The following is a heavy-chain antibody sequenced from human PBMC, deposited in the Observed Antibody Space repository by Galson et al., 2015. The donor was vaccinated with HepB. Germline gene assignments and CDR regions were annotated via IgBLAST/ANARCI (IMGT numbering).Heavy chain of an antibody. D-gene: IGHD2-2*01. CDR1: GGSISSSSYY. V-gene: IGHV4-39*01. CDR2: IYYSGST. CDR3: ARGEYCSSTSCYRRPAGYSSSWHYDAFDI. Sequence: ETLSLTCTVSGGSISSSSYYWGWIRQPPGKGLEWIGSIYYSGSTYYNPSLKSRVTISVDTSKNQFSLKLSSVTAADTAVYYCARGEYCSSTSCYRRPAGYSSSWHYDAFDIWGQGTMVTVSS. J-gene: IGHJ3*02.